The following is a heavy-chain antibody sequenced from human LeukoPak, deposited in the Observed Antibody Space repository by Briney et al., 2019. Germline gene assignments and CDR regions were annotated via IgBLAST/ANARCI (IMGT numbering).Heavy chain of an antibody. CDR1: GFIFSSYG. D-gene: IGHD3-3*01. CDR3: APGGDYTYFDY. V-gene: IGHV3-30*03. Sequence: GGSLRLSCAASGFIFSSYGMHWVRQAPGKGLEWVAVISYDGSNKYYADSVKGRFTISRDNSKNTLYLQMNSLRAEDTAVYYCAPGGDYTYFDYWGQGTLVTVSS. J-gene: IGHJ4*02. CDR2: ISYDGSNK.